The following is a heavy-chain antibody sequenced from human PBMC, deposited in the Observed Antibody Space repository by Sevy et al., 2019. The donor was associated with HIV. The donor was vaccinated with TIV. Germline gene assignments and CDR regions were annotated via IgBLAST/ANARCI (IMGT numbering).Heavy chain of an antibody. Sequence: GGSLRLSCAASGFTFSNYAMHRVRQAPGKGLEWVAVISFDGNNKDYADSVKGRFTISRDNSKNTLYLQMNSLRAEDTAMYYCARKWEKRAFDIWGQGTMVTVSS. CDR1: GFTFSNYA. V-gene: IGHV3-30*04. CDR2: ISFDGNNK. J-gene: IGHJ3*02. D-gene: IGHD1-26*01. CDR3: ARKWEKRAFDI.